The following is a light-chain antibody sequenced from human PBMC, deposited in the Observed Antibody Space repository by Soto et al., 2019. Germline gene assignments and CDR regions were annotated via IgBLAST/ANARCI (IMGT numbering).Light chain of an antibody. Sequence: QSALTQPRSVSGSPGQSVTISCTGTSSDVGGNKYVSWYQQHPGKAPKLMIYEVSYRPSGVSNRFSGSKSGNTASLTISGLQAEDEADYYCSSYTSSSTVVFGGGTKVTVL. CDR2: EVS. J-gene: IGLJ2*01. CDR1: SSDVGGNKY. CDR3: SSYTSSSTVV. V-gene: IGLV2-14*01.